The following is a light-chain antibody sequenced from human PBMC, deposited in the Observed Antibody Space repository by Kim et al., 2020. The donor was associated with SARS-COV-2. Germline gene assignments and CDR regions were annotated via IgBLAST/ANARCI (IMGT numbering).Light chain of an antibody. CDR3: SSYTSSSTKV. J-gene: IGLJ1*01. CDR2: DVS. CDR1: SSDVGGYNY. V-gene: IGLV2-14*03. Sequence: QSITISCTGTSSDVGGYNYVSWYQQHPGKAPKLMIYDVSNRPSGGSNRFSGSKSGNTASLTISGLQAEDEADYYCSSYTSSSTKVFGTGTKVTVL.